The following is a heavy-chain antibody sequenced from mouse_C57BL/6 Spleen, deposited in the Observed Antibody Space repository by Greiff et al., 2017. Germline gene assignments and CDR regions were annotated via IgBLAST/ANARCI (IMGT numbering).Heavy chain of an antibody. J-gene: IGHJ3*01. CDR2: ISYDGSN. Sequence: VQLQQSGPGLVKPSQSLSLTCSVTGYSITSGYYWNWIRQFPGNKLEWMGYISYDGSNNYNPSLKNRISITRDTSKNQFFLKLNSVTTEDTATYYCARGGAQPAYWGQGTLVTVSA. CDR3: ARGGAQPAY. D-gene: IGHD3-2*02. V-gene: IGHV3-6*01. CDR1: GYSITSGYY.